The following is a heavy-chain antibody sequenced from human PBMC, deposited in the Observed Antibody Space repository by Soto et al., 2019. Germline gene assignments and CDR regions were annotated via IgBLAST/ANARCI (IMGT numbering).Heavy chain of an antibody. CDR2: ISAYNGNT. Sequence: ASVKVSCKASGYTFTSYGISWMRQAPGQGLEWMEWISAYNGNTNYVQKLQGRVTMTTDTSTSTAYMELRSLRSDDTAVYYCAKSYYYDSSGYYGFDPWGQGTLVTVSS. J-gene: IGHJ5*02. D-gene: IGHD3-22*01. CDR3: AKSYYYDSSGYYGFDP. V-gene: IGHV1-18*01. CDR1: GYTFTSYG.